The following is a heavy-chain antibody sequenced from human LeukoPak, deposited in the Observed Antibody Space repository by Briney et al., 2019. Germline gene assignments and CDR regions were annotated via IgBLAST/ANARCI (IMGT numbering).Heavy chain of an antibody. CDR1: GFTFSSHA. V-gene: IGHV3-23*01. CDR2: ISGSGGST. J-gene: IGHJ4*02. D-gene: IGHD2-2*01. Sequence: AGGSLRLSCAASGFTFSSHAMSWVRQAPGKGLEWVSAISGSGGSTYYADSVKGRFTISRDNSKNTLYLQMNSLRAEDTAVYYCAKDLRVGYCSSSSCYARVSFDYWGQGTPVTVSS. CDR3: AKDLRVGYCSSSSCYARVSFDY.